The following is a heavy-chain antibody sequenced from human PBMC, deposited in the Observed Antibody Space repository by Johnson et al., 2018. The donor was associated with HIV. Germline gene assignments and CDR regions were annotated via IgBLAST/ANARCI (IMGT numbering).Heavy chain of an antibody. D-gene: IGHD6-13*01. CDR1: GFTFSDSY. J-gene: IGHJ3*01. V-gene: IGHV3-66*02. CDR3: VKDIRNRSSSPRGAFDL. CDR2: IYSGGST. Sequence: EVQLVESGGGLVQPGGSLRLSCAASGFTFSDSYMSWVRQAPGKGLEWVSVIYSGGSTYYADSVKGRFTISRDNSKNTLYLQMNSLRDDDTALYYCVKDIRNRSSSPRGAFDLWGQGTMVAVSS.